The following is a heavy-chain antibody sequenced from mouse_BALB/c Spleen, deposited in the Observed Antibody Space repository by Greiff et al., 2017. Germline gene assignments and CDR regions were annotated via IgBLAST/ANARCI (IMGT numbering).Heavy chain of an antibody. Sequence: QVQLQQSGPGLVAPSQSLSITCTVSGFSLTSYGVHWVRQPPGKGLEWLGVIWAGGSTNYNSALMSRLSISKDNSKSQVFLKMTSLQTDDTAMYYCARVYYRYGYYAMDYWGQGTSVTVSS. CDR2: IWAGGST. CDR1: GFSLTSYG. V-gene: IGHV2-9*02. D-gene: IGHD2-14*01. J-gene: IGHJ4*01. CDR3: ARVYYRYGYYAMDY.